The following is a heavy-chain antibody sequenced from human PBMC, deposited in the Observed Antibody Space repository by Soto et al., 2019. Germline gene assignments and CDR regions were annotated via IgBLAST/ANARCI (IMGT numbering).Heavy chain of an antibody. V-gene: IGHV1-69*01. J-gene: IGHJ5*02. CDR1: GGTFSNYA. Sequence: QVQLVQSGAEVKKPGSSVKVSCKASGGTFSNYAINWVRQAPGQGLEWMGGIIPIFSTANFAQRFQGRVTITADESTSTAYMERSSLRSEDTAIYYCAREGLSGYEPGNWFDPWGQGTLVTVSS. CDR3: AREGLSGYEPGNWFDP. D-gene: IGHD5-12*01. CDR2: IIPIFSTA.